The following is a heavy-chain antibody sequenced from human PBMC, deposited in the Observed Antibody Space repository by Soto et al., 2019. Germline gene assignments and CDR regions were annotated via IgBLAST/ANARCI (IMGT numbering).Heavy chain of an antibody. CDR1: GGSISSYY. D-gene: IGHD3-16*01. CDR2: IYYSGST. J-gene: IGHJ6*03. Sequence: SETLSLTCTVSGGSISSYYWSWIRQPPGKGLEWIGYIYYSGSTNYNPSLKSRVTISVDTSKNQFSLKLSSVTAADTAVYYCARVPTWGPNYYYMDVWGKGTTVTVSS. CDR3: ARVPTWGPNYYYMDV. V-gene: IGHV4-59*01.